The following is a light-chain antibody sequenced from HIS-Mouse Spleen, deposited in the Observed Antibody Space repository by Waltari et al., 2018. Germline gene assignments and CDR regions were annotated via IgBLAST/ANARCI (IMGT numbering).Light chain of an antibody. J-gene: IGKJ1*01. Sequence: EIVLTQSPATLSLSPGERATLACRASQSVSSYLAWYQQKPGQAPRLLIYDASNRATGIPARFSGSGSGTDFTRTNSSLEPEDFAVYYCQQRSNWPPTFGQGTKVEIK. CDR3: QQRSNWPPT. CDR2: DAS. V-gene: IGKV3-11*01. CDR1: QSVSSY.